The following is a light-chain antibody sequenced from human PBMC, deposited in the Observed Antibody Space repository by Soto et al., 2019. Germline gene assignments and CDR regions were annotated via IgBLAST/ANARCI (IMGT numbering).Light chain of an antibody. V-gene: IGKV1-5*03. CDR2: KAS. Sequence: DIQMTQSPSTLSASVGATVTIACRASQSISSWLAWYQQKPGKAPKLLIYKASTLKSGVPSRFSGSGSGTDCTLTISCLQSEDVATYYCQQYYSYPRTFGQGTKVDIK. CDR1: QSISSW. CDR3: QQYYSYPRT. J-gene: IGKJ1*01.